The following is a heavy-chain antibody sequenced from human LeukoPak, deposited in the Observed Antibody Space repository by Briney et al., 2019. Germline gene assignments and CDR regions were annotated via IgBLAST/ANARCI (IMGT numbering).Heavy chain of an antibody. CDR2: ISSSGSTI. Sequence: PGGSLRLSCAASGFTFSSSAMSWVRQAPGKGLEWVSYISSSGSTIYYADSVKGRFTTSRDNAKNSLYLQMNSLRPEDTALYYCTKDSVAMVTTSDYWGQGTLVTVSS. CDR3: TKDSVAMVTTSDY. V-gene: IGHV3-48*04. CDR1: GFTFSSSA. J-gene: IGHJ4*02. D-gene: IGHD5-18*01.